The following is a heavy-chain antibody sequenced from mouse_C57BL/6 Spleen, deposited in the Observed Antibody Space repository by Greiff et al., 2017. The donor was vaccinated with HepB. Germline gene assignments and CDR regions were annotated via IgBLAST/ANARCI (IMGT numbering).Heavy chain of an antibody. CDR1: GFTFSDYY. CDR3: ARGGYYGSSYAMDY. J-gene: IGHJ4*01. CDR2: ISNGGGST. Sequence: EVQLVESGGGLVQPGGSLKLSCAASGFTFSDYYMYWVRQTPEKRLEWVAYISNGGGSTYYPDTVKGRFTISRDNAKNTLYLQMSRLKSEDTAMYYCARGGYYGSSYAMDYWGQGTSVTVSS. V-gene: IGHV5-12*01. D-gene: IGHD1-1*01.